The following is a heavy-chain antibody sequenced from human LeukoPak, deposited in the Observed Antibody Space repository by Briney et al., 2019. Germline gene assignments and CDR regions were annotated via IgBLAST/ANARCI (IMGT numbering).Heavy chain of an antibody. J-gene: IGHJ4*02. Sequence: KPSETLSLTCTVSGGSISSYYWSWIRQPPGKGLEWIGYIYYSGSTNYNPSLKSRVTISVDTSKNQFSLKLSSVTAADTAVYYCAGKTDYWGQGTLVTVSS. CDR1: GGSISSYY. CDR3: AGKTDY. V-gene: IGHV4-59*01. CDR2: IYYSGST.